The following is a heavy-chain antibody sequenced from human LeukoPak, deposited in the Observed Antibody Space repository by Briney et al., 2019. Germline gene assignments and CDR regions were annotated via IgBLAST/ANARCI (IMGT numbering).Heavy chain of an antibody. CDR1: GGTFSSYA. CDR3: AGRSLYSSSWYAGDY. Sequence: GASVKVSCKASGGTFSSYAISWVRQAPGQGLEWMGRIIPILGIANYAQKFQGRVTITADKSTSTAYMELSSLRSEDTAVYYCAGRSLYSSSWYAGDYWGQGTLVTVSS. CDR2: IIPILGIA. J-gene: IGHJ4*02. V-gene: IGHV1-69*04. D-gene: IGHD6-13*01.